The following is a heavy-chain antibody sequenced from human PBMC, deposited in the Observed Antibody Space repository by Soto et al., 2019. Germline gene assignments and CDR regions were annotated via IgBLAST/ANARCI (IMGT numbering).Heavy chain of an antibody. D-gene: IGHD1-20*01. CDR2: IKQDGSEK. Sequence: GGSLRLSCAASGFTFSSYWMSWVRQAPGKGLEWVANIKQDGSEKYYVDSVKGRFTISRDNAKNSLYLQMNSLRAEDTAVYYSARTAPRITGIPNGFDPSGQGTLVSVSS. J-gene: IGHJ5*02. CDR1: GFTFSSYW. V-gene: IGHV3-7*01. CDR3: ARTAPRITGIPNGFDP.